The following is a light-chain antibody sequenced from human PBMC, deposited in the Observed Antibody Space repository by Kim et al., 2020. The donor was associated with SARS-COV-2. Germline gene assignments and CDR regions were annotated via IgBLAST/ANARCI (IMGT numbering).Light chain of an antibody. CDR3: DSRDSSGNHWV. CDR1: SLRSYY. V-gene: IGLV3-19*01. Sequence: SSELTQDPAVSVALGQTVRITCQGDSLRSYYASWYQQKPGQAPFLVIYGKNNRPSGIPDRFSGSSSGNTASLTITGAQAEDEADYYCDSRDSSGNHWVFGGGTQRTVL. J-gene: IGLJ3*02. CDR2: GKN.